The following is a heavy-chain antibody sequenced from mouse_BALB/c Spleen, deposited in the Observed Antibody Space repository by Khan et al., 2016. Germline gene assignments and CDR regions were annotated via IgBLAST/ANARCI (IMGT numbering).Heavy chain of an antibody. V-gene: IGHV1-9*01. Sequence: QVQLQQPGAELMKPGASVKISCKATGYTFSSYWIEWVKQRPGHGLEWIGEILPGSGSTNYNEKFKGKATFTADTSSNTAYMQLSSLTSEDSAVYYCAGGYDYWYFDVWGAGTTVTVSS. CDR2: ILPGSGST. CDR1: GYTFSSYW. J-gene: IGHJ1*01. CDR3: AGGYDYWYFDV. D-gene: IGHD2-2*01.